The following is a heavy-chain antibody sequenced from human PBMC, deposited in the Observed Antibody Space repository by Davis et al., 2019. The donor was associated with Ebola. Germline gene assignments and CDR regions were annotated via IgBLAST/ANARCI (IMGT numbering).Heavy chain of an antibody. D-gene: IGHD3-3*01. CDR2: IKQDGSEK. J-gene: IGHJ4*02. Sequence: GGSLRLSCAASGFTFSTYWMSWVRQAPGKGLEWVANIKQDGSEKYYVDSVEGRFTISRDNAKNSLYLQMNSLRAEDTAVYYCATLFGVPLDYWGQGTLVTVSS. V-gene: IGHV3-7*03. CDR1: GFTFSTYW. CDR3: ATLFGVPLDY.